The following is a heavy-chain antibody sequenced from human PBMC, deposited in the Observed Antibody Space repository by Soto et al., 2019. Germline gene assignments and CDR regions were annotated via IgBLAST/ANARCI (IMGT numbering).Heavy chain of an antibody. D-gene: IGHD5-18*01. CDR1: GYTFTGYY. Sequence: QVQLVQSGAEVKKPGASVKVSCKASGYTFTGYYMHWVRQAPGQGLEWMGWINPNRGGTNYAQKFQGWVTMTRDTSISTAYMELSRLRSDDTAVYYCARDRVGGYSYGYEQGYFDYWGQGTLVTVSS. V-gene: IGHV1-2*04. J-gene: IGHJ4*02. CDR3: ARDRVGGYSYGYEQGYFDY. CDR2: INPNRGGT.